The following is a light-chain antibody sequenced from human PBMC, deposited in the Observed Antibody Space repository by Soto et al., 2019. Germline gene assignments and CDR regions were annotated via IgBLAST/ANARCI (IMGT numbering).Light chain of an antibody. CDR3: NSYTSSSTLVL. V-gene: IGLV2-14*01. J-gene: IGLJ2*01. CDR2: EVS. CDR1: NSDVGGYNY. Sequence: QSALTQPASVSGSPGQSITISCTGTNSDVGGYNYVSWYQQHPGKAPKLIIYEVSNRPSGVSIRFSGSKSGNTASLSISGLRAEDEADYYCNSYTSSSTLVLFGGGTKLTVL.